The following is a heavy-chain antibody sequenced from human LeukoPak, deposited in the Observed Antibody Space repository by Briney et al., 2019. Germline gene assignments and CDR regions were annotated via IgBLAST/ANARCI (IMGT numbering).Heavy chain of an antibody. J-gene: IGHJ4*02. V-gene: IGHV4-61*02. CDR3: ASRSGG. CDR1: GGSISSGSYY. CDR2: IYTSGST. D-gene: IGHD6-19*01. Sequence: SQTLSLTCTVSGGSISSGSYYWSWIRQPAGKGLEWIGRIYTSGSTNYNPSLKSRVTISVDKSKNQFSLKLSSVTAADTAVYYCASRSGGWGQGTLVTVSS.